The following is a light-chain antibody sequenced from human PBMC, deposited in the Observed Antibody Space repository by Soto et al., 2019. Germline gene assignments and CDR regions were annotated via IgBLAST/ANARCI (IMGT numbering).Light chain of an antibody. CDR1: SSNIGAGYD. J-gene: IGLJ2*01. CDR2: GDN. V-gene: IGLV1-40*01. CDR3: QSYDSGVSAVV. Sequence: QSVLTQPPSVSGAPGQRVTISCTGSSSNIGAGYDVHWYQQLPGTAPKLLIYGDNNRPSGVPDRFSGSKSGTSASLAITGLQAEDEADYYCQSYDSGVSAVVFGGWTKLTVL.